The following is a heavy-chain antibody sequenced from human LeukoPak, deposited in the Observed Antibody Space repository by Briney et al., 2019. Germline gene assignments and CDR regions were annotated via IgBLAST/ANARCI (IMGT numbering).Heavy chain of an antibody. CDR3: ARGRLVAANTGAFDI. Sequence: SQTLSLTCTVSGGSISYYYWNCIRQPPGKGLEWIGYIYYSGSTSYNPSLKSRVTISVDTSKIQFSLNLNSVTAADTAVYYCARGRLVAANTGAFDIWGQGTLVTVSS. J-gene: IGHJ3*02. D-gene: IGHD2-2*01. CDR1: GGSISYYY. V-gene: IGHV4-59*12. CDR2: IYYSGST.